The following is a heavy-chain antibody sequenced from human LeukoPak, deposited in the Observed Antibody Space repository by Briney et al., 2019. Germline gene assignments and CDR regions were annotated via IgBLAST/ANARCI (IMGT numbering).Heavy chain of an antibody. Sequence: ASVTVSFKASGYTFTSYGISWVRQAPGQGVEWKGWISAYNGNTNYAQKLQGRVTMTTDTSTSTAYMELRSLRSDDTAVYYCAVRIPAATTLDYWGQGTLVTVSS. CDR2: ISAYNGNT. CDR1: GYTFTSYG. V-gene: IGHV1-18*01. CDR3: AVRIPAATTLDY. D-gene: IGHD2-2*01. J-gene: IGHJ4*02.